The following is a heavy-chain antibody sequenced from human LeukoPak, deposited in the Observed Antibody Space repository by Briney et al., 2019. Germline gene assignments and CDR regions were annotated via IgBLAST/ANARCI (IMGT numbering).Heavy chain of an antibody. V-gene: IGHV3-53*01. CDR1: GLTVSSSY. Sequence: GGSLRLSCAASGLTVSSSYMSWVRQAPGKGLEWVSIIYNDGSTYYADSMKGRFTISRDNSKNTLYLQVNSLRAEDTAIYYCARNILFAFDIWGQGTMVTVSS. CDR2: IYNDGST. J-gene: IGHJ3*02. CDR3: ARNILFAFDI. D-gene: IGHD2/OR15-2a*01.